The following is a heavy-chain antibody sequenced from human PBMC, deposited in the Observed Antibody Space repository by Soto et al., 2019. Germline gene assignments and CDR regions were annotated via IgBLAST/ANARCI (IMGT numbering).Heavy chain of an antibody. V-gene: IGHV4-30-4*01. CDR2: IDYSGST. Sequence: QVQLQESGPGLVKPSQTLSLTCTVSGGSISSGDYYWSWIRQPPGKGLEWIGYIDYSGSTYYNPSLKSRVTISVDTSKNQFSLKLSSVTAADTAVYYCARDLGYSSYYYYGMDVWGQGTTVTVSS. CDR1: GGSISSGDYY. D-gene: IGHD5-18*01. J-gene: IGHJ6*02. CDR3: ARDLGYSSYYYYGMDV.